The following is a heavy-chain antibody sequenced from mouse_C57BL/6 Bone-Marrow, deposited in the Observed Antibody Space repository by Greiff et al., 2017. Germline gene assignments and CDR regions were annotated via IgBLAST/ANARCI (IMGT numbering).Heavy chain of an antibody. J-gene: IGHJ1*03. CDR3: TGGSSFYWYFDV. D-gene: IGHD1-1*01. CDR2: LRLKSDKYAT. V-gene: IGHV6-3*01. CDR1: GFTFSNYW. Sequence: EVMLVESGGGLVQPGGSMKLSCVASGFTFSNYWMYWVRQSPEKGLEWVAHLRLKSDKYATHYAESVQGRFTISRDYSKSGVYLQMNNLRAVNTGICDCTGGSSFYWYFDVWGTGTTVTVSS.